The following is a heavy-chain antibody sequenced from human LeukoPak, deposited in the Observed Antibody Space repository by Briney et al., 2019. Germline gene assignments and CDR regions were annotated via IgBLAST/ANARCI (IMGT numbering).Heavy chain of an antibody. CDR1: GGSISGYY. Sequence: SETLSLTCTVSGGSISGYYWSWIRQPPGKGLEWIGYIYYSGSTDYDPSLKSRVTMSVDTSKNQFSLKLSSVTAADTAVYYCARMGAIAGASANPDYWGQGTLVTVSS. CDR3: ARMGAIAGASANPDY. D-gene: IGHD4/OR15-4a*01. J-gene: IGHJ4*02. V-gene: IGHV4-59*01. CDR2: IYYSGST.